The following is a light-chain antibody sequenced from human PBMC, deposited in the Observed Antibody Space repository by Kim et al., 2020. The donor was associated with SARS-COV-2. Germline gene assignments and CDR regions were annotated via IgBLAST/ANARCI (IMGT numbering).Light chain of an antibody. CDR1: SSDVGSYNY. V-gene: IGLV2-11*01. Sequence: QSALTQPRAVSGSPGQSVAISCTGSSSDVGSYNYVSWYQQHPGRAPKLILSNVNNRPSGVPDRFSGSKSGNTASLTISGLQTEDDADYYCCSYVGDYSLLFGGGTQLTVL. CDR3: CSYVGDYSLL. CDR2: NVN. J-gene: IGLJ2*01.